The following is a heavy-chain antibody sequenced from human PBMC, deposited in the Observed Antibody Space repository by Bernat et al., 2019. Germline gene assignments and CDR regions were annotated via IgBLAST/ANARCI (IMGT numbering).Heavy chain of an antibody. V-gene: IGHV4-39*01. D-gene: IGHD1-26*01. J-gene: IGHJ2*01. CDR3: ARWWELLNFDL. CDR1: GGSISSSTYY. Sequence: QLQLQESGPGLVKPSETLSLTCTVSGGSISSSTYYWGWIRQPPGKRLECIGSIYYSGGTYYNPSLKSRLTISVDTSKNQFSLKLNSVTAADTAVYYCARWWELLNFDLWGRGTLVTVSS. CDR2: IYYSGGT.